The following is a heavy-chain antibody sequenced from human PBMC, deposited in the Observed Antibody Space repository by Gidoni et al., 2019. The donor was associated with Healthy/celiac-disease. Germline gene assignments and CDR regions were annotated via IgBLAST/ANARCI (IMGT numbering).Heavy chain of an antibody. CDR3: AHSFYDYVWGSYRSTDAFDI. CDR1: AFSLSTSGVG. J-gene: IGHJ3*02. Sequence: QIPLTESGPTLVQPPQPLTLTCPFSAFSLSTSGVGVGWIRQPPGKALEWLALIYWDDDKRYSPSLKGRLTITKDTAKNQVVLTMTNMDPVDTATYYCAHSFYDYVWGSYRSTDAFDIWGQGTMVTVSS. V-gene: IGHV2-5*02. D-gene: IGHD3-16*02. CDR2: IYWDDDK.